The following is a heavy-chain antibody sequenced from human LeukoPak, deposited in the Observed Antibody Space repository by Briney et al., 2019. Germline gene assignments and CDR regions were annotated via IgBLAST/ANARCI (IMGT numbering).Heavy chain of an antibody. J-gene: IGHJ6*02. CDR3: ARGHYGMDV. Sequence: SETLSFTCAVYGGSFSGYYWSWIRQPPGKGLEWIGEINHSGSTSYNPSLKSRVTISVDTSKNQFSLKLSSVTAADTAVYYCARGHYGMDVWGQGTTVTVSS. CDR2: INHSGST. V-gene: IGHV4-34*01. CDR1: GGSFSGYY.